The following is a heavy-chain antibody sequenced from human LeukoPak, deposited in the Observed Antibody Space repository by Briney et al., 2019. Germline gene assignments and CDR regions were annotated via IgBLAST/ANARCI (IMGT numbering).Heavy chain of an antibody. CDR3: ARHFAPEYYVWGSYRYSWFDP. J-gene: IGHJ5*02. Sequence: SETLSLTCAVYGGSFSGYYWSWIRQPPGKGLEWIGEINHSGSTNYNPALKSRVTISVDTSKNQFSLKLSSVTAADTAVYYCARHFAPEYYVWGSYRYSWFDPWGQGTLVTVSS. D-gene: IGHD3-16*02. V-gene: IGHV4-34*01. CDR1: GGSFSGYY. CDR2: INHSGST.